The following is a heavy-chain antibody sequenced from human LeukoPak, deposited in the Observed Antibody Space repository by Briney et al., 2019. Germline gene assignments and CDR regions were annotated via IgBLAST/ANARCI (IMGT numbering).Heavy chain of an antibody. V-gene: IGHV3-9*01. CDR3: AKGGGLGSSNWFDP. J-gene: IGHJ5*02. D-gene: IGHD1-26*01. CDR2: ISWNSGSI. Sequence: GGSLRLSCAASGFTFDDYTMHWVRQAPGKGLEWVSGISWNSGSIGYADSVKGRFTISRDNAKNSLYLQMNSLRAEDTALYYCAKGGGLGSSNWFDPWGQGTLVTVSS. CDR1: GFTFDDYT.